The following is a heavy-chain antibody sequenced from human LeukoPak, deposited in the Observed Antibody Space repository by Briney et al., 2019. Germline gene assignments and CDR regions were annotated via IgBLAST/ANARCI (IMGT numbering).Heavy chain of an antibody. CDR1: GGTFSSYA. D-gene: IGHD1-26*01. J-gene: IGHJ4*02. V-gene: IGHV1-69*04. CDR3: ARDLKVVGGSYYEVVDY. Sequence: ASVKVSCKASGGTFSSYAISWVRQAPGQGLEWMGRIIPILGIANYAQKLQGRVTMTTDTSTSTAYMELRSLRSDDTAVYYCARDLKVVGGSYYEVVDYWGQGTLVTVSS. CDR2: IIPILGIA.